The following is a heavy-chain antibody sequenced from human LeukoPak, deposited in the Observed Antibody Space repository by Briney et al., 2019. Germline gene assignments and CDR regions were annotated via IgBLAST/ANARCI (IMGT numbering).Heavy chain of an antibody. J-gene: IGHJ4*02. V-gene: IGHV4-59*01. CDR3: ARVDTAMVGDY. D-gene: IGHD5-18*01. Sequence: SETLSLTCTVSGGSISSYYWSRIRQPPGKGLEWIGYIYYSGSTNYNPSLKSRVTISVDTSKNQFSLKLSSVTAADTAVYYCARVDTAMVGDYWGQGTLVTVSS. CDR2: IYYSGST. CDR1: GGSISSYY.